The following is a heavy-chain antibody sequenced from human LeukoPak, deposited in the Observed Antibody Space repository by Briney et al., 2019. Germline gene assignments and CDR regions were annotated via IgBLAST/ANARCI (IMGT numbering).Heavy chain of an antibody. CDR1: GGSFSGYY. Sequence: SETLSLTCAVYGGSFSGYYWSWIRQPPGKGLEWIGEINHSGSTNYNPSLKSRVTISVDTSKNQFSLKLSSVTAADTAVYYSARGLPGYCSGGSCYSDWFDPWGQGTLVTVSS. V-gene: IGHV4-34*01. J-gene: IGHJ5*02. CDR3: ARGLPGYCSGGSCYSDWFDP. D-gene: IGHD2-15*01. CDR2: INHSGST.